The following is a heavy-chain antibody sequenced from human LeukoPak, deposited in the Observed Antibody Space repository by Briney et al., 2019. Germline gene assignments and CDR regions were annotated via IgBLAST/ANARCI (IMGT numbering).Heavy chain of an antibody. J-gene: IGHJ4*02. D-gene: IGHD4-17*01. Sequence: EWVANIKQDGSEKYYVDSVKGRFTISRDNAKNPLYLQMNSLRAEDTAVYYCARESYGDYDYWGQGTLVTVSS. CDR2: IKQDGSEK. V-gene: IGHV3-7*01. CDR3: ARESYGDYDY.